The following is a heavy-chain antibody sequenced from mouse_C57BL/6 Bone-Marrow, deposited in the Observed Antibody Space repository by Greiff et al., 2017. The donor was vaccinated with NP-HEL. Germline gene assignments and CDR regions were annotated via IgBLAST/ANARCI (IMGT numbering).Heavy chain of an antibody. D-gene: IGHD2-2*01. Sequence: VQLQQPGAELVMPGASVKLSCKASGYTFTSYWMHWVKQRPGQGLEWIGEVDPSDSYTNYNTKFKGKSKLTVDKSSSTAYMQLSSLTSEDSAVYYCARWGYDEAWFAYWGQGTLVTVSA. CDR1: GYTFTSYW. J-gene: IGHJ3*01. CDR3: ARWGYDEAWFAY. V-gene: IGHV1-69*01. CDR2: VDPSDSYT.